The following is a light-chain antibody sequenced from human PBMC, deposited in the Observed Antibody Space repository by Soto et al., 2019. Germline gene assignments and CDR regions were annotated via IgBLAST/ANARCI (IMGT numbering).Light chain of an antibody. V-gene: IGKV3-11*01. CDR1: QSVSSY. CDR2: DAS. CDR3: QHRSNWPKIT. Sequence: EIVLTQSPATLSLSPGERATLSCRASQSVSSYLAWYQHKPGQAPRLLIYDASNRATGIPARFSGSGSGTHFTLTISSLEPEDFAVYYCQHRSNWPKITFGQGTRLEIK. J-gene: IGKJ5*01.